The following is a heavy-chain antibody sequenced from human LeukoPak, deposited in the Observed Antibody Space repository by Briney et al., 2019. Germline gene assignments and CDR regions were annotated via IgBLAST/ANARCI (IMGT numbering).Heavy chain of an antibody. Sequence: GGSLRLSCAASGFTVSSNYMSWVRQAPGKGLEWGSVIYSGGSTYYADSVKGRFTISRDNSKNTLYLQMNSLRAEDTAVYYCARDLNGGYYGRGLYYYYYGMDVWGQGTTVTVSS. CDR1: GFTVSSNY. V-gene: IGHV3-66*01. CDR3: ARDLNGGYYGRGLYYYYYGMDV. D-gene: IGHD1-26*01. J-gene: IGHJ6*02. CDR2: IYSGGST.